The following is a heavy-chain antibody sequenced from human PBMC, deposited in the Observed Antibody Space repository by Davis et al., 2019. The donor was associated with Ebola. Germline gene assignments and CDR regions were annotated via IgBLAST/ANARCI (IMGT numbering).Heavy chain of an antibody. J-gene: IGHJ3*02. CDR1: GFTFSTYS. CDR3: VKTRSNWWNDALEI. V-gene: IGHV3-21*01. D-gene: IGHD2-8*02. Sequence: GESLKISCVASGFTFSTYSMSWVRQAPGKGLEWVSSISSDSDYIYYADSGKGRFTISRDNSKNTLDLQMNSLRPEDTAVYYCVKTRSNWWNDALEIWGRGTMVIVSS. CDR2: ISSDSDYI.